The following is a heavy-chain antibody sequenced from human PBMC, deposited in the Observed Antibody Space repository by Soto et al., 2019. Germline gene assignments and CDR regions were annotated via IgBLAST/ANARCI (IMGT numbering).Heavy chain of an antibody. D-gene: IGHD3-10*01. Sequence: GGSLRLSCAASGFTFSSYGMHWVRQAPGKGLEWVAVISYDGSNKYYADSVKGRFTISRDNSKNTLYLQMNSLRAEDTAVYYCAYGSGSYRLDYWGQGTLVTVSS. CDR3: AYGSGSYRLDY. CDR2: ISYDGSNK. V-gene: IGHV3-30*03. J-gene: IGHJ4*02. CDR1: GFTFSSYG.